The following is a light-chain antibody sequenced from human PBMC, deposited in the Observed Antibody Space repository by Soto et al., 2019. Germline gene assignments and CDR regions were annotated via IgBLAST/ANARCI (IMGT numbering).Light chain of an antibody. CDR3: RSFASSSTFYL. J-gene: IGLJ1*01. CDR1: SSDVGNSNL. CDR2: EGS. Sequence: QSALTQPASVSGSPGQSITISCTGTSSDVGNSNLVSWYQQYPGKAPKLIIYEGSRRPSGVSGRFSGSKSGNTASLTISGLQAEDEADYYCRSFASSSTFYLFGTGTQVTVL. V-gene: IGLV2-23*01.